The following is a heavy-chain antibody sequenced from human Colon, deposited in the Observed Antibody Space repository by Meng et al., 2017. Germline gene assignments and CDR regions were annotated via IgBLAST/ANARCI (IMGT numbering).Heavy chain of an antibody. CDR1: GGSISSGDW. V-gene: IGHV4-4*02. Sequence: QGRLQGAGPGGGQPSGALSLTCAVSGGSISSGDWWSWVRQPPGKGLEWIAEIDHTGNTNYNPSLKSRVTISVDKSKNQFSLKLSFMTAADTAVYYCARVGPGELPNFFDPWGQGTLVTVSS. CDR2: IDHTGNT. D-gene: IGHD1-7*01. J-gene: IGHJ5*02. CDR3: ARVGPGELPNFFDP.